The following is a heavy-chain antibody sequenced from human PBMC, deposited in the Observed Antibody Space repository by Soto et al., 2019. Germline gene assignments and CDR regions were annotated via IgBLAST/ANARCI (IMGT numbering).Heavy chain of an antibody. V-gene: IGHV3-23*01. CDR1: GFTFSSYA. J-gene: IGHJ4*02. D-gene: IGHD4-17*01. CDR3: AKAYAERVTTWV. CDR2: ISSSGVTT. Sequence: VQLLEWGGGLVQPGRSLRLSCTASGFTFSSYAMSWVRQAPGKGLEWVSGISSSGVTTYYAASVEGRFTISRDNSKSTLYLQMSSLRAEDTATYYCAKAYAERVTTWVWGQGTLVTVSS.